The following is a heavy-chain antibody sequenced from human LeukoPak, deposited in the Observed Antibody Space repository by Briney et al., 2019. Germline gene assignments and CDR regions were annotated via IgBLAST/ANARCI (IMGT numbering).Heavy chain of an antibody. V-gene: IGHV4-59*01. CDR1: GDFISRYY. J-gene: IGHJ4*02. D-gene: IGHD2-21*02. Sequence: SETLSLTCTVSGDFISRYYWSWIRQSPGKGLEWIGYVYDRGGTNYNPSLKSRAIISADTSKHQFSLKVTSVTAADTAVYYCARASDSGDWHLGYWGQGTLVTVSS. CDR2: VYDRGGT. CDR3: ARASDSGDWHLGY.